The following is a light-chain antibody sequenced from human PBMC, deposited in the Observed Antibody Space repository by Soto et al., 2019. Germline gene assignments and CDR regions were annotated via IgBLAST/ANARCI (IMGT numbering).Light chain of an antibody. Sequence: QAVVTQPASVSGSPGQSITISCTGTSSDVGSYNLVSWCQQHPGKAPKLMIYEGSKRPSGVSNRFSGSKSGNTASLTISGLQAEDEADYYCCSYAGSSTVVFGGGTKLTVL. CDR3: CSYAGSSTVV. V-gene: IGLV2-23*01. CDR1: SSDVGSYNL. J-gene: IGLJ2*01. CDR2: EGS.